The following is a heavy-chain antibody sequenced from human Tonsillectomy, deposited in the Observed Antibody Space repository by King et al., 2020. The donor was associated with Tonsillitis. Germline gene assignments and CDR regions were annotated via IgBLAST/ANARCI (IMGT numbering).Heavy chain of an antibody. V-gene: IGHV3-11*05. J-gene: IGHJ4*02. CDR1: GFTFSDYY. CDR3: ARVRQLWVFDF. D-gene: IGHD5-18*01. CDR2: ISSSGNYT. Sequence: QVQLVESGGGLVKPGGSLRLSCAASGFTFSDYYMSWIRQTPGKGLEWVSYISSSGNYTNYADSVMGRFTISRDNAKNSLYLQMNSLRAEDTAVYYCARVRQLWVFDFWGQGTLVTVSS.